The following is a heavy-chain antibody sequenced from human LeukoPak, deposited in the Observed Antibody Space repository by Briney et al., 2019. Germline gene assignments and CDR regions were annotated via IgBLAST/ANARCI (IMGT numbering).Heavy chain of an antibody. V-gene: IGHV1-69*05. CDR3: AIGTTMVPGVI. J-gene: IGHJ4*02. CDR2: IIPIFGTA. D-gene: IGHD3-10*01. Sequence: ASVKVSCKASGGTFSSYAISWVRQAPGQGLEWMGRIIPIFGTANYAQKFQGRVTITTDESTSTAYMELSSLRSEDTAVYYCAIGTTMVPGVIWGQGTLVTVSS. CDR1: GGTFSSYA.